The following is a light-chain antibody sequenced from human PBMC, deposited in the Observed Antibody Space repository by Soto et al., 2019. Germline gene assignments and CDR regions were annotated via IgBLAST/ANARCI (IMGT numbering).Light chain of an antibody. CDR2: GAS. J-gene: IGKJ4*01. V-gene: IGKV3D-15*01. CDR3: QQYDSWPLT. CDR1: QSVDRN. Sequence: EIVMTQSPGTLSVSTEEGATLSCRASQSVDRNLAWYQQKPGQAPRLLIYGASTRPTGIPDRFSGSGSGKEFSLTISSLQYEDFAVYYCQQYDSWPLTFGGGTKVEIK.